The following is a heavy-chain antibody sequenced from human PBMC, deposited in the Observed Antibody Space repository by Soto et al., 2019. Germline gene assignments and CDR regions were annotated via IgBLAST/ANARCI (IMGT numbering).Heavy chain of an antibody. J-gene: IGHJ4*02. CDR2: INPNSGGT. D-gene: IGHD3-16*01. V-gene: IGHV1-2*02. CDR3: ATGWGSGCGTSDY. Sequence: ASVKFSCKASGYTFTGYYMHWVRQAPGQGLELMGWINPNSGGTNYAQKFQGRVTMTRDTSISTAYMELSRLRSDDTAVYYCATGWGSGCGTSDYGSQGPVVAVAS. CDR1: GYTFTGYY.